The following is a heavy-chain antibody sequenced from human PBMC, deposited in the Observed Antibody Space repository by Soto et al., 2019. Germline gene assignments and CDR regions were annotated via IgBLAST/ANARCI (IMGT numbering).Heavy chain of an antibody. J-gene: IGHJ6*02. V-gene: IGHV1-2*04. D-gene: IGHD2-15*01. CDR2: INPNSGGT. CDR1: GYTFTGYY. CDR3: ARDPKGGNPYYYGMDV. Sequence: ASVKVSCKASGYTFTGYYMHWVRQAPGQGLEWMGWINPNSGGTNYAQKFQGWVTMTRDTSISTAYMELSRLRSDDTAVYYWARDPKGGNPYYYGMDVWGQGTTVTVSS.